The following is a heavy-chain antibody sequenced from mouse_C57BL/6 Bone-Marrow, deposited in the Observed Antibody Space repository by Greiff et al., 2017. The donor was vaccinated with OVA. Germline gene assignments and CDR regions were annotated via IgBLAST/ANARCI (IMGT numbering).Heavy chain of an antibody. CDR3: ASRDGSSFVW. CDR2: IYPRSGNT. CDR1: GYTFTSYG. D-gene: IGHD1-1*01. V-gene: IGHV1-81*01. J-gene: IGHJ3*02. Sequence: VQLQQSGAELARPGASVKLSCKASGYTFTSYGISWVKQRTGQGLEWIGEIYPRSGNTYYNEKFKGKATLTADKSSSTAYMELRCLTSSDSAVYFCASRDGSSFVWWGQGTLVTVSA.